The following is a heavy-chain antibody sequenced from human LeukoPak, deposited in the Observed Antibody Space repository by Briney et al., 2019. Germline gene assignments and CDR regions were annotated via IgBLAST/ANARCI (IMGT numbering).Heavy chain of an antibody. V-gene: IGHV3-43*02. CDR2: ISGDGGST. Sequence: GGSLGLSCAASGFTFDDYAMHWVRQTPGKGLEWVSLISGDGGSTYYADSVKGRFTISRDNSKNSLYLQMNSLRTEDTALYYCAKDGSSSSPFDYWGQGTLVTVSS. J-gene: IGHJ4*02. CDR3: AKDGSSSSPFDY. D-gene: IGHD6-13*01. CDR1: GFTFDDYA.